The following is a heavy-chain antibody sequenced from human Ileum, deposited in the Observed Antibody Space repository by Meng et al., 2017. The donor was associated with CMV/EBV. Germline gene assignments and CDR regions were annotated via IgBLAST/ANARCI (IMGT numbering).Heavy chain of an antibody. CDR3: ASTLYPKEWLYWFDP. D-gene: IGHD3-3*01. V-gene: IGHV4-59*01. CDR1: GDSITNYY. J-gene: IGHJ5*02. CDR2: MYYRENT. Sequence: SETLSLTCIVSGDSITNYYWSWIRQPPGKGLEWIGYMYYRENTYYNPSLKGRVTISVDTFKNQFSLELNSVTAADTAVYYCASTLYPKEWLYWFDPWGQGTLVTVSS.